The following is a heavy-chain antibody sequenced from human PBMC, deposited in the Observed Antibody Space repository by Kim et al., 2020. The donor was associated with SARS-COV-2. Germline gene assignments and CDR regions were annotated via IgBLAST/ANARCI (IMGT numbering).Heavy chain of an antibody. CDR2: LYSSGST. V-gene: IGHV3-53*01. D-gene: IGHD1-26*01. CDR3: ARSKWELRGWTAMDV. J-gene: IGHJ6*02. CDR1: GLTVSNNY. Sequence: GGSLRLSCAASGLTVSNNYMTSVRQAPGKGLEWVAILYSSGSTYYADSVKGRFSISRDTSKNILFLQMNSLRVDDMAVYYCARSKWELRGWTAMDVWGQGTTVTVSS.